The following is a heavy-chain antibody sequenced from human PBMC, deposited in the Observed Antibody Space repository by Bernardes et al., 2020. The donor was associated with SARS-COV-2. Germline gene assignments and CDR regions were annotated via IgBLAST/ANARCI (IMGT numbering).Heavy chain of an antibody. CDR1: GYTFTSYD. CDR2: MNPNSGNT. CDR3: ARGPHIVATSLYYYYYYGMDV. D-gene: IGHD5-12*01. Sequence: ASVKVSCKASGYTFTSYDINWVRQATGQGLEWMGWMNPNSGNTGYAQKFQGRVTMTRNTSISTAYMELSSLRSEDTAVYYCARGPHIVATSLYYYYYYGMDVWGQGTTVTVSS. J-gene: IGHJ6*02. V-gene: IGHV1-8*01.